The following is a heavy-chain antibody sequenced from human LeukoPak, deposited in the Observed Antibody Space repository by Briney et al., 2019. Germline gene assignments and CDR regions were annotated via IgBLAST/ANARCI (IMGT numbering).Heavy chain of an antibody. D-gene: IGHD6-19*01. CDR1: GYTFTSYG. Sequence: ASVKVSCKASGYTFTSYGISWVRQAPGQGLEWMGWISAYNGNTNYAQKLQGRVTMTTDTSTSTAYMELRSLGSDDTAVYYCARGLRLEVAGLIDYWGQGTLVTVSS. CDR2: ISAYNGNT. CDR3: ARGLRLEVAGLIDY. J-gene: IGHJ4*02. V-gene: IGHV1-18*01.